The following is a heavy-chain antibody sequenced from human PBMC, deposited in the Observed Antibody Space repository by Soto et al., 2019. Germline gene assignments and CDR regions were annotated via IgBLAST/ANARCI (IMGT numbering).Heavy chain of an antibody. Sequence: NPSETLSLTCAVYGGSFSAYYWSWVRQPPGKGLEWIGEIIHSESTKYNPSFKSLVTISVDTSKNQFSLKLSSVTAADTAVYYCARQRPTDGRWEFANYYGMDVWGEGTPVTVSS. CDR2: IIHSEST. D-gene: IGHD1-26*01. V-gene: IGHV4-34*12. CDR1: GGSFSAYY. CDR3: ARQRPTDGRWEFANYYGMDV. J-gene: IGHJ6*04.